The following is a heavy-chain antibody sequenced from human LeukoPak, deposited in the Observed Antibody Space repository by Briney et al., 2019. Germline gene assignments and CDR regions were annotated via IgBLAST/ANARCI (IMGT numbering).Heavy chain of an antibody. J-gene: IGHJ4*02. CDR1: GFTFIDYY. D-gene: IGHD5-24*01. Sequence: GGSVRLSCRASGFTFIDYYMAWIPQAPGKGLEWISYIGTRGTTVYYADSVKGRFTISRDNAKNSLSLQMNNLKVDDTAIYYCARGEMANFDSWGQGTLVTVSS. CDR2: IGTRGTTV. CDR3: ARGEMANFDS. V-gene: IGHV3-11*01.